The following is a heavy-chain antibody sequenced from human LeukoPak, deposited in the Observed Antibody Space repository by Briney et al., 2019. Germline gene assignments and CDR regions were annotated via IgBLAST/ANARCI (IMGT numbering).Heavy chain of an antibody. J-gene: IGHJ5*02. V-gene: IGHV1-8*03. Sequence: ASVKVSCKTSGYTFTSFDINWVRHTTGHGPEWMGWVNCDNENTGYARKFQGRVAITRDTSTSTVYLELNNLSSDDTAMYYCTRGPFLNGNAYNWFDPWGQGALVTVSS. D-gene: IGHD1-20*01. CDR1: GYTFTSFD. CDR2: VNCDNENT. CDR3: TRGPFLNGNAYNWFDP.